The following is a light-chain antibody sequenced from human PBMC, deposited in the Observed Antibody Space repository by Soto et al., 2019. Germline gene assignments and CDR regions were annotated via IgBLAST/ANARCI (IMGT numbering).Light chain of an antibody. Sequence: QSVLTQPLSASGTPGQRVTISCSGSSSNVGSNYVYWYQQQPGSAPKLLFYMKNHRPSGVPGRFSGSKSGTSASLAISGLRSECEAEHYCAAWDDSLSVYVFGTGTKVTV. CDR2: MKN. CDR3: AAWDDSLSVYV. CDR1: SSNVGSNY. J-gene: IGLJ1*01. V-gene: IGLV1-47*01.